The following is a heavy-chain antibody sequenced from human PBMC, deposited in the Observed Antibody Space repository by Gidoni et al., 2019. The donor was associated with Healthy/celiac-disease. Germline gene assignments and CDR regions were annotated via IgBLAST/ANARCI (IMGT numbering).Heavy chain of an antibody. Sequence: QVQLVESGGGVVQPGRSLRLSWAASGCTFSSYGMHWVRQAPGKGLEWVAVIWYDGSNKYYAASVKGRFTISRDNSKNTLYLQMNSLRAEDTAVYYCAREIYYYGSGSRYGMDVWGQGTTVTVSS. D-gene: IGHD3-10*01. CDR2: IWYDGSNK. CDR1: GCTFSSYG. V-gene: IGHV3-33*01. CDR3: AREIYYYGSGSRYGMDV. J-gene: IGHJ6*02.